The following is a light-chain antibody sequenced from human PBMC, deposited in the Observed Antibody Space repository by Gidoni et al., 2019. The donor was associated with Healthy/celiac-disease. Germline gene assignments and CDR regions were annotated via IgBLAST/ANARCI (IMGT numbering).Light chain of an antibody. V-gene: IGLV2-14*03. CDR1: SSDVGCYNY. Sequence: SALTQPASVSGSPGPSITISCTGTSSDVGCYNYVSWYQQHPGKAPKLMIYDVSNRTSGLSNRFSGSTSGNTASLTTSGLQAEDEADYYCSSYTSSSTLGIFGVGTKLTVL. J-gene: IGLJ2*01. CDR2: DVS. CDR3: SSYTSSSTLGI.